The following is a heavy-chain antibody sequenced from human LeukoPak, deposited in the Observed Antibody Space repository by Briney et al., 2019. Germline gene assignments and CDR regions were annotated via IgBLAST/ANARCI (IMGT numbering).Heavy chain of an antibody. V-gene: IGHV3-21*01. J-gene: IGHJ2*01. CDR3: AKYSLGRYFDYLLGDFDL. Sequence: GGSLRLSCAASGFTFRGYSMSWVRQAPGKGLEWVSSISSSSSHIYYADSVKGRFTTSRDHGENLLYLQMICLRAEDTAVYYCAKYSLGRYFDYLLGDFDLWGRGTLVTVSS. CDR2: ISSSSSHI. D-gene: IGHD3-9*01. CDR1: GFTFRGYS.